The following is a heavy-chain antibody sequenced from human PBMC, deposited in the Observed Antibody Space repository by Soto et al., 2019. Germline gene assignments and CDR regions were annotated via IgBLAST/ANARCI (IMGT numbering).Heavy chain of an antibody. V-gene: IGHV1-18*01. J-gene: IGHJ6*02. CDR1: GYIFNTYG. D-gene: IGHD3-16*01. Sequence: QVQLVQSGGELKKPGASVKVSCKASGYIFNTYGFSWVRQGPGQGLEWMGWVNTYNGNTHYAQRLQGRVTMTTEPSTNTSYMELRSLTSDDTAVYYCARDRQGGRGVVAYYYGMDVWGQGTTVTVSS. CDR3: ARDRQGGRGVVAYYYGMDV. CDR2: VNTYNGNT.